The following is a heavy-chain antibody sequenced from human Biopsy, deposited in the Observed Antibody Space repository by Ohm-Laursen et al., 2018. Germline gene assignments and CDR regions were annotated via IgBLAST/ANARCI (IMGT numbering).Heavy chain of an antibody. J-gene: IGHJ4*02. D-gene: IGHD1-20*01. CDR2: FAPENGKT. V-gene: IGHV1-24*01. Sequence: ASVKVSCNVSGYTLTDLSMHWVRQAPGQGLEWMGGFAPENGKTIYAQKFQGRVTMTEDTSTDTAYMELSNMRSEDTAVYYCAGDINNWNVNYWGQGTLVTVSS. CDR3: AGDINNWNVNY. CDR1: GYTLTDLS.